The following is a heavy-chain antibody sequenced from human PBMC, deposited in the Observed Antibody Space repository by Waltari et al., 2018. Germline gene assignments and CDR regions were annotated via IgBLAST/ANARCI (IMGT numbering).Heavy chain of an antibody. CDR3: AKDLDYSSANWFDP. Sequence: EVQLLESGGGLVQPGGPLRLSCAASGCTFSSYAMSWVRRAPGMGLGWVSVIYSGGRTYYAVSVRGRVTISRENSKNTLYLQMNSLRAEDTAVYYCAKDLDYSSANWFDPWGQGTLVTVSS. CDR1: GCTFSSYA. CDR2: IYSGGRT. V-gene: IGHV3-23*03. J-gene: IGHJ5*02. D-gene: IGHD6-25*01.